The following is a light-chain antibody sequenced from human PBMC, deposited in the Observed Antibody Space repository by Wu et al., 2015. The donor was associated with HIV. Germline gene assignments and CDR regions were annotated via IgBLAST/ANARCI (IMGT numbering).Light chain of an antibody. V-gene: IGKV3-11*01. CDR3: QQRSSWLYS. CDR1: QSVSRY. CDR2: DAS. Sequence: EIVLTQSPATLSLSPGERATLSCRASQSVSRYLAWYQQKPGQAPRLLIYDASNRATGIPARFTGSGSGTDFTLTISSLEPEDFAVYYCQQRSSWLYSFGQGTKLEIK. J-gene: IGKJ2*03.